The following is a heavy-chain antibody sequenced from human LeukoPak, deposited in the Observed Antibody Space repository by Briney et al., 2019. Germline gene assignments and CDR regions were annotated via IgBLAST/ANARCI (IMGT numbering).Heavy chain of an antibody. D-gene: IGHD7-27*01. V-gene: IGHV3-74*01. CDR1: GFTISDHY. CDR3: ARDFDWGSGH. CDR2: ISGDGSDT. Sequence: GGSLRLSCAASGFTISDHYMDWVRQAPGKGLVWVSRISGDGSDTRYADSVKGRFIISRDNAKNTLYLQLNGLRAEDTAVYYCARDFDWGSGHWGQGALVTVSS. J-gene: IGHJ4*02.